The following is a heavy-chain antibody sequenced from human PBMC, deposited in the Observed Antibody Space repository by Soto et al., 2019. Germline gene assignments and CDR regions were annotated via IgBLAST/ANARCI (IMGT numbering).Heavy chain of an antibody. CDR3: ARASHLGYCSGGSCITLDY. V-gene: IGHV3-64*01. D-gene: IGHD2-15*01. CDR1: GFTFSSYA. Sequence: GGSLRLSCAASGFTFSSYAMHWVRQAPGKGLEYVSAISSNGGSTYYANSVKGRFTISRDNSKNTLYLQMGSLRAEDMAVYYCARASHLGYCSGGSCITLDYWGQGTLVTVSS. J-gene: IGHJ4*02. CDR2: ISSNGGST.